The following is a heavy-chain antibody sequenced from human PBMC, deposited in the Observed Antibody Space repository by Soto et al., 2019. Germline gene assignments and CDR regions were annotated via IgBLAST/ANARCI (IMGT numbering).Heavy chain of an antibody. D-gene: IGHD4-4*01. J-gene: IGHJ2*01. CDR2: ISGSGGST. Sequence: GGSLRLSCAASGFTFSSYAMSWVRQAPGKGLEWVSAISGSGGSTYYADSVKGRFTISRDNSKNTLYLQMNSLRAEDTAVYYCAKDPLASPSLQSYWYFDLWGRGTLVTVSS. CDR3: AKDPLASPSLQSYWYFDL. CDR1: GFTFSSYA. V-gene: IGHV3-23*01.